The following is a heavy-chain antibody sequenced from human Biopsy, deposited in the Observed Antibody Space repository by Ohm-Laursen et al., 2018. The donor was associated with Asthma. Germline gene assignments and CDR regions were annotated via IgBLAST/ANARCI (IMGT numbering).Heavy chain of an antibody. CDR1: GFTFRTYA. V-gene: IGHV3-30*03. CDR2: ISHDGNKR. D-gene: IGHD3-3*02. CDR3: ARTFHFWSPYHAEHYQL. Sequence: SLRLSCSASGFTFRTYATHWVRQPPGKGLEWVALISHDGNKRYSADSVKGRLTISRDNSKNTLYLQMNSLRAEDTAVYYCARTFHFWSPYHAEHYQLWGQGTLVTVSS. J-gene: IGHJ1*01.